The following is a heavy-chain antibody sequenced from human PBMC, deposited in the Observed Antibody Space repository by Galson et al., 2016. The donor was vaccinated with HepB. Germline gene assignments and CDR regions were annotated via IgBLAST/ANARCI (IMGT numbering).Heavy chain of an antibody. J-gene: IGHJ6*02. V-gene: IGHV3-23*01. D-gene: IGHD4-23*01. CDR2: ISGSGGST. Sequence: TFSSYAMSWVRQAPGKGLEWVSAISGSGGSTYYADSVKGRFTISRDNSKNTLYLQINSLRAEDTAVYYCAKDRNTVVTYGMDVWGQGTTVTVSS. CDR3: AKDRNTVVTYGMDV. CDR1: TFSSYA.